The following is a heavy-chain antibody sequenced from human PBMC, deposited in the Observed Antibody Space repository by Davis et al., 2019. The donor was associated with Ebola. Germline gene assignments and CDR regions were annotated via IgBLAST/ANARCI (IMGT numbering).Heavy chain of an antibody. CDR2: IRSKANSYAT. D-gene: IGHD3-16*01. Sequence: GESLKISCAASGFTFSCSAIHWVRQASGKGLGWVGRIRSKANSYATAYAASVKGRFTISRDDSKNTAYLQMNSLKTEDTAVYYCTHTLGALDYWGQGTLVTVSS. J-gene: IGHJ4*02. V-gene: IGHV3-73*01. CDR3: THTLGALDY. CDR1: GFTFSCSA.